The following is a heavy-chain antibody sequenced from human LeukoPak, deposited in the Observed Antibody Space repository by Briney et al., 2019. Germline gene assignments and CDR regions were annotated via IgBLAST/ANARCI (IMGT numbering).Heavy chain of an antibody. CDR2: IIPIFGTA. CDR3: ARGMAREHYYYYYMDV. Sequence: SVKVSCKASGGTFSSYAISWVRRAPGQGLEWMGGIIPIFGTANYAQKFQGRVTITTDESTSTAYMELSSLRSEDTAVYYCARGMAREHYYYYYMDVWGKGTTVTVSS. J-gene: IGHJ6*03. V-gene: IGHV1-69*05. D-gene: IGHD5-24*01. CDR1: GGTFSSYA.